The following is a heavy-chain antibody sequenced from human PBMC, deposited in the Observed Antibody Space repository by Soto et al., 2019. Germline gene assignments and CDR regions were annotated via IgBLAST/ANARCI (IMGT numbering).Heavy chain of an antibody. CDR1: GFTLSSFS. J-gene: IGHJ5*01. CDR2: ITTGNDYI. CDR3: ARDSYSSLFDS. V-gene: IGHV3-21*02. D-gene: IGHD6-19*01. Sequence: EVQLVESGGGLVKPGGSLRLSCVASGFTLSSFSMSWIRQTPGKGLEWVSSITTGNDYISYADSVKGRFTISRDNAKNSLCLQMNSLKADDTALYFCARDSYSSLFDSWGQGTLVTVSS.